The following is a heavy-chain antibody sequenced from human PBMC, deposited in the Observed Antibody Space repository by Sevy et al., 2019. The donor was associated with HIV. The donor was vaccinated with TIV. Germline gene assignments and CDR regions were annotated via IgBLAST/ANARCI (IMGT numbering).Heavy chain of an antibody. CDR3: ARVYYYDSSGHFYWLDP. CDR2: ISVYNGNT. D-gene: IGHD3-22*01. V-gene: IGHV1-18*04. CDR1: GYTFASYG. J-gene: IGHJ5*02. Sequence: ASVKVSCKASGYTFASYGITWVRQAPGQGLEWMGWISVYNGNTNHAQNFQGRVTMTTDTSTSTAYMELRSLRSDDTAVYYCARVYYYDSSGHFYWLDPWGQGTLVTVSS.